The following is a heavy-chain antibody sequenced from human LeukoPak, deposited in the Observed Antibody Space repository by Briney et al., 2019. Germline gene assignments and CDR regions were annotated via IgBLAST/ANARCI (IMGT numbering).Heavy chain of an antibody. V-gene: IGHV3-74*03. Sequence: GGSLRLSCAASGFTFSNFWMHWVRQAPGKGLVWVSRINSDGSTTTSADSVKGRFTISRDNAKNTLFLQMNSLRAEDTAVYYCARVTPPHYVLSDSTGYYYDFWGQGSLVAVSS. CDR2: INSDGSTT. J-gene: IGHJ4*02. D-gene: IGHD3-22*01. CDR1: GFTFSNFW. CDR3: ARVTPPHYVLSDSTGYYYDF.